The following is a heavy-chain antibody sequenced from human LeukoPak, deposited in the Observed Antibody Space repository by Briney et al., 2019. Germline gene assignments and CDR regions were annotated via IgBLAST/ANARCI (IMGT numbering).Heavy chain of an antibody. D-gene: IGHD1-26*01. V-gene: IGHV4-59*01. Sequence: PSETLSLTCTVSGGSISSYYWSWIRQPPGKGLEWIGYIYYSGSTNYNPSLKSRVTISVDTSKNQFSLKLSSVTAADTAVYYCAGDGYSGSYYDAFDIWGQGTMVTVSS. CDR3: AGDGYSGSYYDAFDI. CDR2: IYYSGST. CDR1: GGSISSYY. J-gene: IGHJ3*02.